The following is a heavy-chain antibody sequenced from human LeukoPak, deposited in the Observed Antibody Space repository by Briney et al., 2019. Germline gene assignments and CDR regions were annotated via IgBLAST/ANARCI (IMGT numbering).Heavy chain of an antibody. Sequence: PSETLSLTCAVYGGSFSGYYWSWIRQPPGKGLEWIGEINHSGSTNYNPSLKSRVTISVDTSKNQFSLKLDSVTAADTAVYYCARRPAIIMDRGVVYYFDSWGQGILVTVSS. J-gene: IGHJ4*02. D-gene: IGHD3-10*01. CDR1: GGSFSGYY. CDR3: ARRPAIIMDRGVVYYFDS. V-gene: IGHV4-34*01. CDR2: INHSGST.